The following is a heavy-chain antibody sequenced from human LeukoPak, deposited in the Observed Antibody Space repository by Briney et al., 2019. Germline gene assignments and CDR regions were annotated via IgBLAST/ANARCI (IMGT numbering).Heavy chain of an antibody. CDR2: ISYDGSNK. J-gene: IGHJ6*02. CDR1: GFTFSSYG. V-gene: IGHV3-30*18. D-gene: IGHD3-22*01. Sequence: GGSLRLSCAASGFTFSSYGMHWVRQAPGKGLEWVAVISYDGSNKYYADSVKGRFTISRDNSKNTLYLQMNSLRAEDTAIYYCAKDSTMIVVVTSMDVWGQGTTVTVSS. CDR3: AKDSTMIVVVTSMDV.